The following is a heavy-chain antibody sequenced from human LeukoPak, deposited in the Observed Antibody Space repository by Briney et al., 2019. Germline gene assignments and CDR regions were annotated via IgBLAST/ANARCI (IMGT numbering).Heavy chain of an antibody. D-gene: IGHD6-13*01. CDR3: AIIPRAAAGPSARSPFHY. J-gene: IGHJ4*02. CDR2: IKQDGSDK. Sequence: EGSLRLSCAASGFTFSSFAMNWVRQAPGKGLEWVANIKQDGSDKYYVDSVKGRFTISRDNAKNSLYLQMNSLRAEDTAVYYCAIIPRAAAGPSARSPFHYWGQGTLVTVSS. V-gene: IGHV3-7*01. CDR1: GFTFSSFA.